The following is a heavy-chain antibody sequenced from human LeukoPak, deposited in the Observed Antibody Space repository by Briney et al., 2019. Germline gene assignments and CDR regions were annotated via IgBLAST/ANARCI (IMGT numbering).Heavy chain of an antibody. CDR2: IYYSGST. D-gene: IGHD1-1*01. J-gene: IGHJ6*04. Sequence: PSETLSLTCTVSGGSVSSGSYYWSWIRQPPGKGLEWIGYIYYSGSTNYNPSLKSRFTISVDTSKNQFSLKLSSVTAADTAVYYCARDSFGTGTGTTQGMDVWGKGTTVTVSS. CDR1: GGSVSSGSYY. CDR3: ARDSFGTGTGTTQGMDV. V-gene: IGHV4-61*01.